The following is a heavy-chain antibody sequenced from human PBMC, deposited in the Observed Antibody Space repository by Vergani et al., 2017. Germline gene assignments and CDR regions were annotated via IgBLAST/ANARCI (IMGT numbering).Heavy chain of an antibody. CDR1: GGSISSGGYY. V-gene: IGHV3-30*02. CDR2: IRYDGSNK. Sequence: QVQLQESGPGLVKPSQTLSLTCTVSGGSISSGGYYWSWVRQAPGKGLEWVAFIRYDGSNKYYADSVKGRFTISRDNSKNTLYLQMNSLRAEDTAVYYCAKGAGSSGWYDDYWGQGTLVTVSS. D-gene: IGHD6-19*01. CDR3: AKGAGSSGWYDDY. J-gene: IGHJ4*02.